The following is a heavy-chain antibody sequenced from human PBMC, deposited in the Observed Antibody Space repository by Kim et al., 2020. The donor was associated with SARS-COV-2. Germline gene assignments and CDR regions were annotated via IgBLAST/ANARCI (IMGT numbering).Heavy chain of an antibody. V-gene: IGHV4-30-2*05. CDR3: ARTKRITIFGVVQWFDP. J-gene: IGHJ5*02. D-gene: IGHD3-3*01. Sequence: LQSRVTISVATSKNQFSLKLSSVTAADTAVYYCARTKRITIFGVVQWFDPWGQGTLVTVSS.